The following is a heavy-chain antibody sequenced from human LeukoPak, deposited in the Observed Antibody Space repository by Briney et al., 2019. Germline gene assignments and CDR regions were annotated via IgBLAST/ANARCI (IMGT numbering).Heavy chain of an antibody. CDR3: ARDLMYCDTMSCYDGDFDY. D-gene: IGHD2-2*01. V-gene: IGHV1-69*04. CDR2: IIPILGIA. CDR1: GGTFSSYA. Sequence: ASVKVSCKASGGTFSSYAISWVRQAPGQGLEWMGRIIPILGIANYAQKFQGRVTITADKSTSTAYMELSSLRSEDTAIYYCARDLMYCDTMSCYDGDFDYWGQGTPVTVSS. J-gene: IGHJ4*02.